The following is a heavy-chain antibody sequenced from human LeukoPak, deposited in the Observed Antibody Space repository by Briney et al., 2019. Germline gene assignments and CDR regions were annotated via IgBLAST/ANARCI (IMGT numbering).Heavy chain of an antibody. CDR1: GFTFSSSA. CDR2: ISASGGTP. CDR3: AKHSAASCYSPLDY. Sequence: GGSLRLSCAASGFTFSSSAMSWVRQVPGKGLEWVSGISASGGTPYYADSVKGRFTISRDNSKNTLYLQLNRLRADDTAVYYCAKHSAASCYSPLDYWGQGTLVTVSS. D-gene: IGHD2-15*01. J-gene: IGHJ4*02. V-gene: IGHV3-23*01.